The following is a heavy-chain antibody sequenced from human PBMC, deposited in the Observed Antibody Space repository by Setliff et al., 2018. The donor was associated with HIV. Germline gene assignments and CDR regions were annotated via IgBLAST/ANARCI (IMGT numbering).Heavy chain of an antibody. CDR2: LYNSEIT. CDR1: GDSVSSTACL. CDR3: VRASLPGNHAFFDY. J-gene: IGHJ4*02. V-gene: IGHV4-39*07. Sequence: PSETLSLTCSVSGDSVSSTACLWGWVRQPPGMGLQWIVTLYNSEITNYNPSFKNRVTMSVDKSRNHFSLILNSVTAADTAIYYCVRASLPGNHAFFDYWGQGRLVTVSS.